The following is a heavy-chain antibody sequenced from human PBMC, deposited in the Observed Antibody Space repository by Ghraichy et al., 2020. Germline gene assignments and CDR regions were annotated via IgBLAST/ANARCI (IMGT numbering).Heavy chain of an antibody. V-gene: IGHV4-61*01. Sequence: SETLSLTCTVSGGSVSSGSYYWSWIRQPPGKGLEWIGYIYYSGSTNYNPSLKSRVTISVDTSKNQFSLKLSSVTAADTAVYYCARYSYDSSGYYYLAFDYWGQGTLVTVSS. J-gene: IGHJ4*02. CDR1: GGSVSSGSYY. CDR2: IYYSGST. D-gene: IGHD3-22*01. CDR3: ARYSYDSSGYYYLAFDY.